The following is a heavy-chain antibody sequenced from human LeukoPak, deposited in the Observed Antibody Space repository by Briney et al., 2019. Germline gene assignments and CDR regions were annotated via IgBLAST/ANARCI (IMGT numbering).Heavy chain of an antibody. CDR3: ARHVKVGTGYYKYFDY. CDR1: SGSISSSSYY. Sequence: PSETLSLTCTVSSGSISSSSYYWGWIRQPPGKGLEWIGCFYYSGSTYYNPSLKSRATISLDTTKNQFPLKLSSVTASDTAVYYCARHVKVGTGYYKYFDYWGQGTLVTVSS. D-gene: IGHD3-10*01. CDR2: FYYSGST. V-gene: IGHV4-39*01. J-gene: IGHJ4*02.